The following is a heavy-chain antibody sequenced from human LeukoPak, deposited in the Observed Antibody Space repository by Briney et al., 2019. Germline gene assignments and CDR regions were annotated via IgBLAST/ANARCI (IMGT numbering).Heavy chain of an antibody. CDR1: GGSISSYY. V-gene: IGHV4-59*01. D-gene: IGHD5-24*01. J-gene: IGHJ4*02. Sequence: MTSETLSLTGTVSGGSISSYYWSWIRQPPGKGLEWIGYIYYSGSTNYNPSLKSRVTISVDTSKNQFSLKLSSVTAADTAVYYCARDRDGYNKLDYWGQGTLVTVSS. CDR2: IYYSGST. CDR3: ARDRDGYNKLDY.